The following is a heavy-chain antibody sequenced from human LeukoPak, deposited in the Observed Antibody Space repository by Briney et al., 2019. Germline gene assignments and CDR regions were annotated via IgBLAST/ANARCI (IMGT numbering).Heavy chain of an antibody. CDR2: IYYSGGT. J-gene: IGHJ4*02. CDR1: GGSISSGGYY. D-gene: IGHD3-10*01. Sequence: SETLSLTCTVSGGSISSGGYYWSWIRQHPGKGLEWIGYIYYSGGTYYNPSLKSRVTISVDTSKNQFSLKLSSVTAADTAVYYCARVVTYGSGSYYTSAFDYWGQGTLVTVSS. V-gene: IGHV4-31*03. CDR3: ARVVTYGSGSYYTSAFDY.